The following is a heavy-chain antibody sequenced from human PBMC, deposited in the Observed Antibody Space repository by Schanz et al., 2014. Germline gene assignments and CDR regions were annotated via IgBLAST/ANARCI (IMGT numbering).Heavy chain of an antibody. CDR3: ARGLIAAAGGAFDY. D-gene: IGHD6-13*01. V-gene: IGHV3-48*01. CDR2: VSRSTPDI. Sequence: EVKLLESGGTLVRPGGSLRLSCAASGFTFSTYAMAWVRQAPGKGLEWVSYVSRSTPDIYYADSVKGRFTMSRDNAKNSVFLQMNSLRAEDTAVYYCARGLIAAAGGAFDYWGQGTLVTVSS. CDR1: GFTFSTYA. J-gene: IGHJ4*02.